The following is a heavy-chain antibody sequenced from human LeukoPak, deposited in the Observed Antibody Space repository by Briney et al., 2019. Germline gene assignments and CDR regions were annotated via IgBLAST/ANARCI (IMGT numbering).Heavy chain of an antibody. CDR3: ARGYGDYDYYYYYMDV. CDR2: IYYSGST. CDR1: GDSISGTSYY. Sequence: PSETLSLTCTVSGDSISGTSYYWSWIRQPPGKGLEWIGYIYYSGSTNYNPSLKSRVTISVDTSKNQFSLKLSSVTAADTAVYYCARGYGDYDYYYYYMDVWGKGTTVTVSS. V-gene: IGHV4-61*01. D-gene: IGHD4-17*01. J-gene: IGHJ6*03.